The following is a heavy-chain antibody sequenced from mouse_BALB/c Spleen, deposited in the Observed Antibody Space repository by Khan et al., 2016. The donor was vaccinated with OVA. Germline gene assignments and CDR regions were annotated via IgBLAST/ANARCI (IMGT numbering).Heavy chain of an antibody. Sequence: QVQLQQSGTELARPGASVKLSCKASGYIFTDYYINWVKERTGQGLEWIGEISPGSGDIYYKEKFKGKANMTADKSSSTAYMQFSSLTSEDSAVYYCARRNYGGFTFANWGQGTLGTVSA. CDR3: ARRNYGGFTFAN. J-gene: IGHJ3*01. CDR2: ISPGSGDI. V-gene: IGHV1-77*01. D-gene: IGHD1-2*01. CDR1: GYIFTDYY.